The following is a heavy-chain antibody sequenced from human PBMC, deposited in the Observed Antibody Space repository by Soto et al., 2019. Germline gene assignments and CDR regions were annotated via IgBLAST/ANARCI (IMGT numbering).Heavy chain of an antibody. D-gene: IGHD5-12*01. CDR1: GFTVSSNY. Sequence: GGSLRLSCAASGFTVSSNYMSWVRQAPGKGLEWVSVIYSGGSTYYADSVKGRFTISRDNSKNTLYLQMNSLRAEDTAVYYCARVGGYSGYDYGAFDIWGQGTMVTVSS. J-gene: IGHJ3*02. V-gene: IGHV3-66*01. CDR3: ARVGGYSGYDYGAFDI. CDR2: IYSGGST.